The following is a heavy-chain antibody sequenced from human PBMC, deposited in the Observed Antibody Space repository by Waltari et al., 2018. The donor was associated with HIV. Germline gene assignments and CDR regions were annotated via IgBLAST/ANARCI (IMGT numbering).Heavy chain of an antibody. Sequence: QVQLVESGGGLVQPGGYLRLSCAASGFPFSDDYLSWVRQAPGKGLEWVSYINTGGSTEYYADSVKGRFTISRDNAKNSLYLQMDNLRGEDTAVYYCARPRYTGYDYPTYFDYWGQGNTVTVSS. J-gene: IGHJ4*02. D-gene: IGHD5-12*01. CDR1: GFPFSDDY. CDR3: ARPRYTGYDYPTYFDY. CDR2: INTGGSTE. V-gene: IGHV3-11*01.